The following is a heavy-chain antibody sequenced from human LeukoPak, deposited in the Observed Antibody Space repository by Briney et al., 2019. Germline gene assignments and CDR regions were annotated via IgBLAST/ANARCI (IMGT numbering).Heavy chain of an antibody. J-gene: IGHJ4*02. CDR1: GFTFSSYS. CDR2: ISSSSSTI. V-gene: IGHV3-48*01. CDR3: AREGKLGYCSGGSCYSHFDY. Sequence: PGGSLRLSCAASGFTFSSYSMNWVRQAPGKGLEWVSYISSSSSTIYYADSVKGRFTISRDNAKNSLYLQMNSLRAEDTAVYYCAREGKLGYCSGGSCYSHFDYWGQGTLVTVSS. D-gene: IGHD2-15*01.